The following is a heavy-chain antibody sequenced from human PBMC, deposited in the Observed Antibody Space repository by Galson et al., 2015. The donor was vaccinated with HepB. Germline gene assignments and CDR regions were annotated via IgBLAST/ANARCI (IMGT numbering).Heavy chain of an antibody. D-gene: IGHD3-3*01. CDR3: ARTSLTGPLYDFWSGYPDYFDY. V-gene: IGHV1-2*04. CDR1: GYTFTSYD. J-gene: IGHJ4*02. CDR2: IHPNSGGT. Sequence: SGYTFTSYDINWVRQATGQGLEWMGWIHPNSGGTNYAQKFQGWVTMTRDTSISTAYMELSRLRSDDTAVYYCARTSLTGPLYDFWSGYPDYFDYWGQGTLVTVSS.